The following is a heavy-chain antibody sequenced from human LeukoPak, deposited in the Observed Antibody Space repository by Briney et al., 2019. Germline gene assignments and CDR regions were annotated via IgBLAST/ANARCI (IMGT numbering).Heavy chain of an antibody. CDR3: AREGDDILTGYYASD. CDR1: GFTFSSYE. V-gene: IGHV3-48*03. J-gene: IGHJ4*02. Sequence: GGYLRLSCAASGFTFSSYEMNWVRQAPGKGLEWVSYISSSGSTIYYADSVKGRFTISRDNAKNSLYLQMNSLRAEDTAVYYCAREGDDILTGYYASDWGQGTLVSVSS. D-gene: IGHD3-9*01. CDR2: ISSSGSTI.